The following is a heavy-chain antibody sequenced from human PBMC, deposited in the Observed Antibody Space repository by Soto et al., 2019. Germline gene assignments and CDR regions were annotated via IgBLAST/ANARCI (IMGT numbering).Heavy chain of an antibody. CDR1: GGSISSYY. CDR3: ARGSTGYSSSWYRY. J-gene: IGHJ4*02. CDR2: IYNSGST. V-gene: IGHV4-59*08. Sequence: QVQLQESGPGLVKPSETLSLTCTVSGGSISSYYWSWIRQPPGKGLEWIGYIYNSGSTNYNPSLKSRVDISVDTSKNQFSLKPSSVTAADTAVYYCARGSTGYSSSWYRYWGQGTLVTVSS. D-gene: IGHD6-13*01.